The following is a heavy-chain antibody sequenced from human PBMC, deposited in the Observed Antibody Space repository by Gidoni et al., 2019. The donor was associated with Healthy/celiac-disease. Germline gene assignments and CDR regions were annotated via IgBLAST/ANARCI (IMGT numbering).Heavy chain of an antibody. CDR2: IKQDGSEK. CDR1: GFTFSTYW. J-gene: IGHJ4*02. CDR3: ARLHYYDSRGFPLY. D-gene: IGHD3-22*01. V-gene: IGHV3-7*01. Sequence: EVQLVESGGGLVQPGGSLRRSCAASGFTFSTYWMSWVRQAPGKGLEWVANIKQDGSEKYFVDSVKGRFTISRDNAKNSLYLQMNSLRVEDTAVYYCARLHYYDSRGFPLYWGQGTLVTVSS.